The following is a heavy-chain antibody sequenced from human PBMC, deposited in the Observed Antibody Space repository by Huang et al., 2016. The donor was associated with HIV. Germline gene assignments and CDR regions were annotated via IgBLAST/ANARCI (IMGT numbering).Heavy chain of an antibody. J-gene: IGHJ3*02. D-gene: IGHD2-21*01. V-gene: IGHV1-24*01. CDR3: ATGFDTYYDI. CDR1: VYTLTELS. Sequence: QVQLVQSGAEVKKPGASVKVSCKVSVYTLTELSIHWVRQAPGKGLEWMGGFAPENGETNYAQNFQGRVTMTEDTSTDTAYMELNSLRSEDTAVYYCATGFDTYYDIWGQGTMVIASS. CDR2: FAPENGET.